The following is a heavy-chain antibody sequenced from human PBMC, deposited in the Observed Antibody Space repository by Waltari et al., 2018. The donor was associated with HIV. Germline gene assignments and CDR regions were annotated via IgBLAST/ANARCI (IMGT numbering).Heavy chain of an antibody. V-gene: IGHV3-21*01. CDR3: AREMATVYVDY. J-gene: IGHJ4*02. D-gene: IGHD5-12*01. CDR1: GFTFSSYI. Sequence: EVQLVESGGGLVKPGGSLRLSCAAPGFTFSSYIMNWVRLAPGKGLEWVSSIASSSSSYIYYAESVRGRFTISRDNAKNSLYLQMSSLRAEDTAVYYCAREMATVYVDYWGQGTLVTVSP. CDR2: IASSSSSYI.